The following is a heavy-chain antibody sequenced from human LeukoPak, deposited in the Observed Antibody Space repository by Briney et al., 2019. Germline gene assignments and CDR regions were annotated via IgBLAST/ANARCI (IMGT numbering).Heavy chain of an antibody. J-gene: IGHJ4*02. Sequence: GGSLRLSCAASGFTLSNYWMSWVRQAPGKGLELVANIKQDGSETYYVDSVKGRFTISRDNAKNSLSLLMNSLRAEDTAVYYCAKASAGYFDYWGQGALVTVSS. V-gene: IGHV3-7*01. CDR1: GFTLSNYW. CDR2: IKQDGSET. CDR3: AKASAGYFDY.